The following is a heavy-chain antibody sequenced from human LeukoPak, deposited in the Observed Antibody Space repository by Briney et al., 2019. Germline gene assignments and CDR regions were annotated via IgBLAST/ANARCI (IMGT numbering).Heavy chain of an antibody. CDR3: ARERGYSDY. V-gene: IGHV3-48*03. CDR2: ISSSGRTM. CDR1: GFTFSSYE. Sequence: GGSLRLSCAASGFTFSSYEMNWVRQAPGKGLEWVSYISSSGRTMYYADSVKGRFTMSRDNAKNSLYLQMNSLRAEDTAVYYCARERGYSDYWGQGTLVTVSS. D-gene: IGHD5-24*01. J-gene: IGHJ4*02.